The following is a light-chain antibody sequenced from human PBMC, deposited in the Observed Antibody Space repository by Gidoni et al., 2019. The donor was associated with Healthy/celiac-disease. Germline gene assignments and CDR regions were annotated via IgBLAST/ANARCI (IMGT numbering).Light chain of an antibody. Sequence: EIVFTQSPGTLSLSPGERATLSCRASQSVSSSYLAWYQQKPGQAPRPLIYGASSRATGIPDRFSGSGSGTDFTLTISRLEPEDFAVYYCQQYGSSPPISFGQGTKLESK. V-gene: IGKV3-20*01. J-gene: IGKJ2*03. CDR1: QSVSSSY. CDR2: GAS. CDR3: QQYGSSPPIS.